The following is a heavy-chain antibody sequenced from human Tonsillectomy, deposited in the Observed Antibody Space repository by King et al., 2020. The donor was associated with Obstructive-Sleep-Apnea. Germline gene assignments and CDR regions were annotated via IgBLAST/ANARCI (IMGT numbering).Heavy chain of an antibody. D-gene: IGHD3-22*01. CDR2: IYYSGST. Sequence: QLQESGPGLVKPSQTLSLTCTVSGGSISSGGYYWSWIRQHPGKGLEWIGYIYYSGSTYYNPSLKSRVTISVDTSKNQFSLKLSSVTAAETAVYYCARERDYYDSSGYAFDIWGQGTMVTVSS. V-gene: IGHV4-31*03. CDR3: ARERDYYDSSGYAFDI. CDR1: GGSISSGGYY. J-gene: IGHJ3*02.